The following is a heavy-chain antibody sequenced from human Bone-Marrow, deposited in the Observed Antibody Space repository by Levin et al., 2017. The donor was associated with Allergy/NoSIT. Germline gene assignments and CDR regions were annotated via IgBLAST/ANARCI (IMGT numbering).Heavy chain of an antibody. CDR2: ITRRSDYM. D-gene: IGHD4-17*01. Sequence: LSLTCAASGFNFSTYNMNWVRQTPGKGLEWVSSITRRSDYMYYADSVKGRFIISRDHAKNSLFLQMNSLRVDDTAVYYCAKDRTYGILWNYGMDVWGQGTTVTVSS. CDR3: AKDRTYGILWNYGMDV. CDR1: GFNFSTYN. J-gene: IGHJ6*02. V-gene: IGHV3-21*01.